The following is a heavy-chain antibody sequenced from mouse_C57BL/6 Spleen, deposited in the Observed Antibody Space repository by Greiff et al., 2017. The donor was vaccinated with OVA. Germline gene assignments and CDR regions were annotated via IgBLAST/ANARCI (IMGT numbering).Heavy chain of an antibody. CDR3: ARAFNYYGSSWGY. D-gene: IGHD1-1*01. V-gene: IGHV1-55*01. Sequence: QVQLQQPGAELVKPGASVKMSCKASGYTFTSYWITWVKQRPGQGLEWIGDIYPGSGSTNYNEKFKSKATLTVDTSSSTAYMQLSSLTSEDSAVYYCARAFNYYGSSWGYWGQGTTLTVSS. J-gene: IGHJ2*01. CDR1: GYTFTSYW. CDR2: IYPGSGST.